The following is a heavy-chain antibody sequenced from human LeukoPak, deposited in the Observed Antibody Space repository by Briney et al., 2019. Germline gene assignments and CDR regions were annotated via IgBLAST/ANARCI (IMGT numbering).Heavy chain of an antibody. CDR3: ARDLVRYFDY. CDR1: GFTFSSYT. D-gene: IGHD4/OR15-4a*01. J-gene: IGHJ4*02. V-gene: IGHV3-48*02. CDR2: ISSSSSPI. Sequence: GGSLRLSCAASGFTFSSYTMNWVRQAPGKGLEWVSYISSSSSPIYSADSVKGRFTISRDNTKNSLYLQMNSLRDEDTAVYYCARDLVRYFDYWGQGTLVTVSS.